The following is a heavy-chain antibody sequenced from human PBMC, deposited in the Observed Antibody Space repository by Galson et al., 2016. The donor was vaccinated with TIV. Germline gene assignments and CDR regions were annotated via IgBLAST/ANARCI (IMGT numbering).Heavy chain of an antibody. CDR2: ISHSGST. Sequence: ETLSLTCAVYGGSFSGYYCSWIRQPPGKGLEWIGEISHSGSTSYNPSLESRVTISIDTSKNQFSLNLNSVTAADTAVYYCARISLRGGSSAVWGRGTTATVSS. J-gene: IGHJ6*02. CDR3: ARISLRGGSSAV. V-gene: IGHV4-34*01. D-gene: IGHD2-15*01. CDR1: GGSFSGYY.